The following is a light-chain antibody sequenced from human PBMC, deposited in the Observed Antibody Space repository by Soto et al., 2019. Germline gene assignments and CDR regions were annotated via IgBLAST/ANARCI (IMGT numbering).Light chain of an antibody. CDR2: DAS. V-gene: IGKV1-5*01. Sequence: DIQMTQSPSTMSASVGDRATITCRASQSISSWLAWYQQKPGKAPKLLIYDASSLESGVPLRFSSSGSGTEFTLTISSLQPDDFATYYCQQYNSSSRTFGQGTKVDIK. J-gene: IGKJ1*01. CDR1: QSISSW. CDR3: QQYNSSSRT.